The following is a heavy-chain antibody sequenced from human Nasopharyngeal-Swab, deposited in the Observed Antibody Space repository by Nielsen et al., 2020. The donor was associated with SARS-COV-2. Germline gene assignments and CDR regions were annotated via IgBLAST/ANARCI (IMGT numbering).Heavy chain of an antibody. CDR2: IDPSDSYT. CDR3: ASRRFEYSSDPSSAFDI. V-gene: IGHV5-10-1*01. J-gene: IGHJ3*02. Sequence: VRQMPGKGLEWMGRIDPSDSYTNYSPSFQGHVTISADKSISTAYLQWSSLKASDTAMYYCASRRFEYSSDPSSAFDIWGQGTMVTVSS. D-gene: IGHD6-6*01.